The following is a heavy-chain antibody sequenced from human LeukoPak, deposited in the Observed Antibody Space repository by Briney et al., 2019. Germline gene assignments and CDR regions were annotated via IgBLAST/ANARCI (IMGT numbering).Heavy chain of an antibody. J-gene: IGHJ3*02. CDR3: ARGGYCTNGVCWDDAFDI. V-gene: IGHV4-30-2*01. CDR1: GGSISSGGYS. D-gene: IGHD2-8*01. Sequence: SQTLSLTCAVSGGSISSGGYSWSWIRQPPGKGLEWIGYIYHSGSTYYNPSLKSRVTISVDRSKNQLSLKLSSVTAADTAVYYCARGGYCTNGVCWDDAFDIWGQGTMVTVSS. CDR2: IYHSGST.